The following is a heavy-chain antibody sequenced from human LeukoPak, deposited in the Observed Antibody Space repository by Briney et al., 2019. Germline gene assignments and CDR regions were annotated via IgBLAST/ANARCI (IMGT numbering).Heavy chain of an antibody. CDR1: GGSISSSSYY. J-gene: IGHJ5*02. CDR2: IYYSGST. D-gene: IGHD5-12*01. CDR3: ARESGLPARFDP. V-gene: IGHV4-39*07. Sequence: SETLSLTCTVSGGSISSSSYYWGWIRQPPGKGLEWIGSIYYSGSTYYNPSLKSRVTISVDTSKNQFSLKLSSVTAADTAVYYCARESGLPARFDPWGQGTLVTVSS.